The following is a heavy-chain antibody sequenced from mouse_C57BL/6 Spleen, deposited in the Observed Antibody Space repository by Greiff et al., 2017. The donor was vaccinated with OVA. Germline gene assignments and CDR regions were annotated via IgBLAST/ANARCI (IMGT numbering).Heavy chain of an antibody. CDR3: ASGGRNYGYDGTLFAY. D-gene: IGHD2-2*01. CDR2: IDPNSGGT. Sequence: QVQLQQPGAELVKPGASVKLSCKASGYTFTSYWMHWVKQRPGRGLEWIGRIDPNSGGTKYNEKFKSKATLTVDKPSSTAYMQLSSLTSEDSAVYYWASGGRNYGYDGTLFAYWGQGTLVTVSA. J-gene: IGHJ3*01. V-gene: IGHV1-72*01. CDR1: GYTFTSYW.